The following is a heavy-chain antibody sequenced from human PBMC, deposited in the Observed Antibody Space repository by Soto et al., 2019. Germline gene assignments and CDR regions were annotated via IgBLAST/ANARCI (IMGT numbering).Heavy chain of an antibody. Sequence: QRHLVESGGGVVQPGRSLRLSCAASGFSFSSYGMHWIRQAPGRGREWVAVISHDGAFKDYADSVKGRFTISRDNSENTLFLEMNSLGPSDTAVYYCAKDYGPKAPYPYSNTHTDFWGQGTRVTVSS. CDR1: GFSFSSYG. CDR2: ISHDGAFK. V-gene: IGHV3-30*18. CDR3: AKDYGPKAPYPYSNTHTDF. D-gene: IGHD6-13*01. J-gene: IGHJ4*02.